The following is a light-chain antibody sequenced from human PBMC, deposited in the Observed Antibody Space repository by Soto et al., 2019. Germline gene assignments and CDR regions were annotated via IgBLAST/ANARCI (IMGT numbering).Light chain of an antibody. Sequence: EIVLTQSPCTLSLSPGERATLSCRAIQSVSNNYLAWYQQKPGQAPRLLIYGASNRATGIPDRFSGSGSGTDFTLTISRLEPEDFAVYYCQQRSNWPPITFGQGTRLEIK. CDR1: QSVSNNY. CDR2: GAS. V-gene: IGKV3D-20*02. J-gene: IGKJ5*01. CDR3: QQRSNWPPIT.